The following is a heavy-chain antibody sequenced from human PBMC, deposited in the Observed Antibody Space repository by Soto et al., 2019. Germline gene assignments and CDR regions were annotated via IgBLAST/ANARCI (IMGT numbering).Heavy chain of an antibody. V-gene: IGHV4-39*07. CDR2: FYSGGTT. CDR3: AREGNLGRWLQPLDY. Sequence: SETLSLTCTVSGGSISSGIYYWDWIRQPPGKGLEWIGSFYSGGTTSYNPSLKSRVAISVETSKNQFSLKLISVTAADTAVYYCAREGNLGRWLQPLDYWGQGTLVTVSS. J-gene: IGHJ4*02. D-gene: IGHD5-12*01. CDR1: GGSISSGIYY.